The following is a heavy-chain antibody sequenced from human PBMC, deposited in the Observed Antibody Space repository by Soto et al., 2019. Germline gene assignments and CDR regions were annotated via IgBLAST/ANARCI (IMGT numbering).Heavy chain of an antibody. Sequence: GALRLSCAASGFTFSSYEMNWVRQAPGKGLEWVSYISSSGSTIYYADSVKGRFTISRDNAKNSVTPEDTAVYYCARAVASVFDYWGQGTLVTVSS. CDR3: ARAVASVFDY. V-gene: IGHV3-48*03. J-gene: IGHJ4*02. CDR1: GFTFSSYE. D-gene: IGHD6-19*01. CDR2: ISSSGSTI.